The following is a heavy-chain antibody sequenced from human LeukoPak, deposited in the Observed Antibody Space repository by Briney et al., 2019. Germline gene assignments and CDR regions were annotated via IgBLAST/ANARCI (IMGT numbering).Heavy chain of an antibody. CDR3: AKDGWGLGAEAYFDY. D-gene: IGHD1-26*01. CDR1: GFTFSSYA. V-gene: IGHV3-23*01. Sequence: GGSLRLSCAASGFTFSSYAMSWVRQAPGKGLEWVSAISGSGGNTYYADSVKGRFTISRDNSKNTLYLQMNSLRAEDTAVYYCAKDGWGLGAEAYFDYWGQGTLVTVSS. CDR2: ISGSGGNT. J-gene: IGHJ4*02.